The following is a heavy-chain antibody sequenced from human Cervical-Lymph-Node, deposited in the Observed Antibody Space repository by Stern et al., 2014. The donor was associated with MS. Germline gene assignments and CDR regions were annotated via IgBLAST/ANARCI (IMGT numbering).Heavy chain of an antibody. D-gene: IGHD3-10*01. CDR2: MNPNSGNT. CDR1: GYTFTSYD. V-gene: IGHV1-8*01. Sequence: QVQLVQSGAEVKKPGASVKVSCKASGYTFTSYDINCVRQATGQGLEWMGWMNPNSGNTGYAQKFQGRVTMTRNTSISTAYMELSSLRSEDTAVYYCARGVLWFGELYFDYWGQGTLVTVSS. J-gene: IGHJ4*02. CDR3: ARGVLWFGELYFDY.